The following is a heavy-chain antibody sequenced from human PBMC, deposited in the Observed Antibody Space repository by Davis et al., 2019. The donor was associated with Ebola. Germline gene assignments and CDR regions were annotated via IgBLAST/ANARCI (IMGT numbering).Heavy chain of an antibody. CDR3: TRHGARYYVGFDP. D-gene: IGHD3-10*02. CDR2: IRSKANSYAT. J-gene: IGHJ5*02. Sequence: GESLKISCAASGFTFSSYGMHWVRQASGKGLEWVGRIRSKANSYATAYAASVKGRFTISRDDSKNTAYLQMNSLKTEDTAVYYCTRHGARYYVGFDPWGQGTLVTVSS. V-gene: IGHV3-73*01. CDR1: GFTFSSYG.